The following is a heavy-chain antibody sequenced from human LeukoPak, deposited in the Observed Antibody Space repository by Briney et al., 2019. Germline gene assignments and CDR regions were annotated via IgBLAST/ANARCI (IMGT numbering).Heavy chain of an antibody. CDR3: AGAGFDY. V-gene: IGHV3-48*03. CDR2: ISTSGNSL. D-gene: IGHD3-10*01. Sequence: GGSLRLSCAASGLIFSSYEMNWVRQAPGKGLEWVSYISTSGNSLHYADSVKGRFTISRDNAKNSLYLQMNSLRAEDTAVYYCAGAGFDYWGQGTLVAVSS. CDR1: GLIFSSYE. J-gene: IGHJ4*02.